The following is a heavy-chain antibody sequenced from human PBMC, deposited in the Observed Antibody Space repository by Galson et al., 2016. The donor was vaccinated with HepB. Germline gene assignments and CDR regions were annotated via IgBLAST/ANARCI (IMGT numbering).Heavy chain of an antibody. CDR2: ISYDGSDK. CDR1: GFAFGDFA. CDR3: ANSYYDSSGYYCDS. D-gene: IGHD3-22*01. Sequence: SLRLSCAASGFAFGDFAMSWFRQAPGKGLEWVAVISYDGSDKFYGDSVKGRFTISRDNSKNTLYLQMNSLRVDDTAVYYCANSYYDSSGYYCDSWGQGTLVTVSS. V-gene: IGHV3-30*04. J-gene: IGHJ4*02.